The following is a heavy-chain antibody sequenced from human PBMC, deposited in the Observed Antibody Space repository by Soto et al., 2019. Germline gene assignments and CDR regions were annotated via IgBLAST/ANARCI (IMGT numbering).Heavy chain of an antibody. CDR1: GYTLTELS. Sequence: GASVKVSCKVSGYTLTELSMHWVRQAPGKGLEWMGGFDPEDGETIYAQKFQGRVTMTEDTSTDTAYMELSSLRSEDTAVYYCATTPGERGYYYYYGMDVWGQGTTVTVSS. J-gene: IGHJ6*02. CDR2: FDPEDGET. V-gene: IGHV1-24*01. CDR3: ATTPGERGYYYYYGMDV. D-gene: IGHD1-1*01.